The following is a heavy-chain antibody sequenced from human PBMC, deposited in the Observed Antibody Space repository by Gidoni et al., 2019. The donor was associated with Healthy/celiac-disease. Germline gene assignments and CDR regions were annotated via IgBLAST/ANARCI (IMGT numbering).Heavy chain of an antibody. D-gene: IGHD2-2*01. Sequence: EVQLVESGGGLVKPGGSLRLSCAASGFTFSSYSMHWVRQAPGKGLEWVSSISSSSSYIYYADSVKGRFTISRDNAKNSLYLQMNSLRAEDTAVYYCARWLRYCSSTSCFSYLGMDVWGQGTTVTVSS. CDR2: ISSSSSYI. CDR3: ARWLRYCSSTSCFSYLGMDV. V-gene: IGHV3-21*01. J-gene: IGHJ6*02. CDR1: GFTFSSYS.